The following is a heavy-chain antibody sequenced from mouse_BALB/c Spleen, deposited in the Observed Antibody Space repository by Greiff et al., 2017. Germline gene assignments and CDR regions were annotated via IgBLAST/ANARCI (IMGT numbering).Heavy chain of an antibody. CDR2: INPGSGGT. Sequence: VQLQQSGAELVRPGTSVKVSCKASGYAFTNYLIEWVKHRPGQGLEWIGVINPGSGGTNYNEKFKGKATLTADKSSSTAYMQLSSLTSDDSAVYFCARGGIRAMDYWGQGTSVTVSS. D-gene: IGHD1-1*01. J-gene: IGHJ4*01. V-gene: IGHV1-54*03. CDR1: GYAFTNYL. CDR3: ARGGIRAMDY.